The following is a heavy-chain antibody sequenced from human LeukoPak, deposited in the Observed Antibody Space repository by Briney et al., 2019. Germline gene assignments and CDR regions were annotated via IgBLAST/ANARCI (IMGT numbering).Heavy chain of an antibody. CDR3: AASGGAAYYYYGMDV. D-gene: IGHD6-19*01. V-gene: IGHV1-69*01. Sequence: SVKVSCKASGGTFSSYAISWVRQAPGQGLEWMGGIIPIFGTANYAQKFQGRVTITADESTSTAYMELSSLRSEDTAVYYCAASGGAAYYYYGMDVWGQGTTVTVSS. CDR2: IIPIFGTA. CDR1: GGTFSSYA. J-gene: IGHJ6*02.